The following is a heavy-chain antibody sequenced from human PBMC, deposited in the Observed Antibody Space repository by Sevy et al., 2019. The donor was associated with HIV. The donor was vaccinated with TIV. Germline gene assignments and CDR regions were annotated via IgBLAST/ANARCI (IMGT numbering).Heavy chain of an antibody. CDR2: IYYSGST. D-gene: IGHD3-22*01. CDR3: ARHYGTSWYYYGSSGYYAGAFDI. Sequence: SETLSLTCTVSGGSISSSSYYWGWIRQPPGKGLEWIGSIYYSGSTYYNPSLKSRVTISVDTSKNQFSLKLSSVTAADTAVHYYARHYGTSWYYYGSSGYYAGAFDIWGQGTMVTVSS. V-gene: IGHV4-39*01. J-gene: IGHJ3*02. CDR1: GGSISSSSYY.